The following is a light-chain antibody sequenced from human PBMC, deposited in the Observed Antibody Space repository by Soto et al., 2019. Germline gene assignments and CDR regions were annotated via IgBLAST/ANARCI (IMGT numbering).Light chain of an antibody. CDR3: SSYTSSGTWV. V-gene: IGLV2-14*01. J-gene: IGLJ3*02. CDR1: SSDVGGYNY. Sequence: QSALTQPASVSGSPRQSITISCTGTSSDVGGYNYVSWHQQHPGKAPKLLIYEVSNRPSGVSNRFSGSKSGNTASLTISGLQAEDEADYYCSSYTSSGTWVFGGGTKLTVL. CDR2: EVS.